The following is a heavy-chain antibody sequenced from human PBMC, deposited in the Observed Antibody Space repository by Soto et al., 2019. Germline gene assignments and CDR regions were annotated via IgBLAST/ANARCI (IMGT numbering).Heavy chain of an antibody. J-gene: IGHJ5*02. V-gene: IGHV4-4*07. CDR1: GGSITNYY. Sequence: PSETLSLTCTVSGGSITNYYWSWIRQPAGKGLEWIGRIYTKERTNYNLSFRNRVTMSVDTSKNQFPLKLDAVTAADTAVYYCARDDYKDGGNNWFDPWGQGTLVTVSS. D-gene: IGHD3-16*01. CDR2: IYTKERT. CDR3: ARDDYKDGGNNWFDP.